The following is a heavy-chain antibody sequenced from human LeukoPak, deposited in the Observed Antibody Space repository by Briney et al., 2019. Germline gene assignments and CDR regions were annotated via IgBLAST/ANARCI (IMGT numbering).Heavy chain of an antibody. V-gene: IGHV3-30*02. CDR2: IRYDGSNK. D-gene: IGHD3-10*01. J-gene: IGHJ4*02. CDR1: GFTFSSYG. CDR3: AKDGKYGSGSLDY. Sequence: GGSLRLPCAASGFTFSSYGMHWVRQAPGKGLEWVAFIRYDGSNKYYADSVKGRFTISRDNSKNTLYLQMNSLRAEDTAVYYCAKDGKYGSGSLDYWGQGTLVTVSS.